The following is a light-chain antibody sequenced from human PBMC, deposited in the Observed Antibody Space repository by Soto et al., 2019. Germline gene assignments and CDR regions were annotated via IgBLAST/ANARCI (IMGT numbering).Light chain of an antibody. CDR1: SSDVGGFTY. CDR3: ESWDDSLSGYV. J-gene: IGLJ1*01. V-gene: IGLV2-14*01. Sequence: QSVLTQPASVSGSPGQSITISCTGTSSDVGGFTYVSWYQQHPGKAPKLMIYDVSNRPSGVPDRFSGSKSGTSASLAISGLRSDDEADYYCESWDDSLSGYVFGTGTKVTVL. CDR2: DVS.